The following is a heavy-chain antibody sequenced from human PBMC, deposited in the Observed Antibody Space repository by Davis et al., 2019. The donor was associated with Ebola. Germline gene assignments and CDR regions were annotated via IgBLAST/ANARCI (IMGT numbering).Heavy chain of an antibody. CDR2: IIPIFDTP. CDR1: GGSFSSHP. D-gene: IGHD3-9*01. J-gene: IGHJ4*02. Sequence: SVKVSCNTXGGSFSSHPISWVRQAPRQGLEWMGGIIPIFDTPHYAQKFQGRITITADASTSTAYMELSSLRSEDTATYFCARDFDGGNYYFDYWGPGTPVTVSS. V-gene: IGHV1-69*13. CDR3: ARDFDGGNYYFDY.